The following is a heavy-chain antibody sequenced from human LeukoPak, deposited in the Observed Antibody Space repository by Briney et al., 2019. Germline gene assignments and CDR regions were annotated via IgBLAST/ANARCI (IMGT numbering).Heavy chain of an antibody. CDR3: ARAGVGVRFLEWLHDY. D-gene: IGHD3-3*01. CDR2: INPNSGGT. CDR1: GYTFNRYY. V-gene: IGHV1-2*06. Sequence: ASVKGSCKASGYTFNRYYMHWVAQAPGQGPEWMGRINPNSGGTNYAQKFQGRVTMTRDTSISTAYMELSRLRSDDTAVYYCARAGVGVRFLEWLHDYWGQGTLVTVSS. J-gene: IGHJ4*02.